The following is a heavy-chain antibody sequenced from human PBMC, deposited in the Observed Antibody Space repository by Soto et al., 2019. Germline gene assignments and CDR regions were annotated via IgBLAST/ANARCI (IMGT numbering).Heavy chain of an antibody. CDR3: AKESEGANYDFWSGYSFDS. CDR2: ISSSGTST. V-gene: IGHV3-23*01. D-gene: IGHD3-3*01. J-gene: IGHJ4*02. CDR1: GFSFSSYA. Sequence: EVHLLESGGGLVQPGGSLRLSCAASGFSFSSYAMGWVRQAPGKGLEWVSAISSSGTSTFYADSVRGRFTISRDTSRKTLNLEMNTLTAEDTAFYYCAKESEGANYDFWSGYSFDSWGQGTLVTVAS.